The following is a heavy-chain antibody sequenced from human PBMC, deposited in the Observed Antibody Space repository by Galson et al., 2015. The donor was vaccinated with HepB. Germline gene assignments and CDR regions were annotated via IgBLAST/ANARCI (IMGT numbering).Heavy chain of an antibody. CDR2: INPNSGGT. D-gene: IGHD6-13*01. J-gene: IGHJ6*03. V-gene: IGHV1-2*06. Sequence: SVKVSCKASGYTFTGYYMHWVRQAPGQGLEWMGRINPNSGGTNYAQKFQGRVTMTRDTSISTAYMELSRLRSDDTAVYYCAILPGYSSSWDEDYYYMDVWGKGTTVTVSS. CDR3: AILPGYSSSWDEDYYYMDV. CDR1: GYTFTGYY.